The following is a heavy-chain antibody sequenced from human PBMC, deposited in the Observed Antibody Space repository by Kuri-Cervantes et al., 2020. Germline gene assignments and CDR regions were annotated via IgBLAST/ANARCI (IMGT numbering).Heavy chain of an antibody. D-gene: IGHD3-10*01. CDR2: INPSGGST. V-gene: IGHV1-46*01. J-gene: IGHJ4*02. CDR1: GYTFTSYY. CDR3: TSANHTTLVRGFIKNDYYCDY. Sequence: ASVKVSCKASGYTFTSYYMHWVRQAPGQGLEWMGIINPSGGSTSYAQKFQGRVTMTRNTSISTAYMELSSLRSEDTAVYYCTSANHTTLVRGFIKNDYYCDYWGQGTLVTVSS.